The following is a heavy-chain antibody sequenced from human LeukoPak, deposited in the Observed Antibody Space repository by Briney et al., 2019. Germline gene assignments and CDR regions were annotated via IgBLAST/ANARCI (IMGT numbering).Heavy chain of an antibody. V-gene: IGHV3-21*01. CDR2: ISSSSYI. CDR1: GFTFSSYS. D-gene: IGHD5-18*01. Sequence: KPGGSLRLSCAASGFTFSSYSMTWVRQAPGKGLEWVSSISSSSYIYYADSVKGRFTISRDNAKNSLYLQMNSLRAEDTAVYYCARGVLRGYSYGPTGYYYGMDVWGQGTTVTVSS. CDR3: ARGVLRGYSYGPTGYYYGMDV. J-gene: IGHJ6*02.